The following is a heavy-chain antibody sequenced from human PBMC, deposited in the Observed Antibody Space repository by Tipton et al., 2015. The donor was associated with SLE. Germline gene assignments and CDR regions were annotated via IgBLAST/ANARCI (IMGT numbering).Heavy chain of an antibody. CDR3: ARSSGHGDADEFDI. CDR1: GHSFNSYW. V-gene: IGHV5-51*03. J-gene: IGHJ3*02. Sequence: VQLVQSGAEVKKSGESLKISCKGPGHSFNSYWIAWVRQMPGKGLEWMGSIYPGDSDTRYSPSTQGQVTISADKSITTAYLQWSGLKASDSAMYYCARSSGHGDADEFDIWGQGTMVIVSS. CDR2: IYPGDSDT. D-gene: IGHD2-21*02.